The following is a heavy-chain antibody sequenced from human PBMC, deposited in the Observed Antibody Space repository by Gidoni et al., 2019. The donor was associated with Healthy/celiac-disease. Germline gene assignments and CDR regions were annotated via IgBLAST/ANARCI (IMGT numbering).Heavy chain of an antibody. CDR3: AKGGYVGHDAFDI. V-gene: IGHV3-23*01. J-gene: IGHJ3*02. Sequence: EVQLLESGGGLVQPGGSLRLSCAAAGFTFSNYALRWVRQAPGKGLEWVSAISGSGVSTFYTDSGKGRFTISRDNSKNTLYLKMKRLRAEDTAVYYCAKGGYVGHDAFDIWGQGTMVAVSS. CDR1: GFTFSNYA. CDR2: ISGSGVST. D-gene: IGHD6-13*01.